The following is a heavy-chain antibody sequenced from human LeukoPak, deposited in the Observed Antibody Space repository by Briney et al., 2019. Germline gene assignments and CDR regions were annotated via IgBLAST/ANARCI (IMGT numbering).Heavy chain of an antibody. CDR3: SYGSGSYYTPSFDY. J-gene: IGHJ4*02. D-gene: IGHD3-10*01. Sequence: GGSLRLSCAASGFTFSSYGMHWVRQAPGKGLEWVAVIWYDGSNKYYADSVKGRFTISRDNSKNTLYLQMNSLRAEDTAVYYCSYGSGSYYTPSFDYWGQGTLVTVSS. CDR1: GFTFSSYG. V-gene: IGHV3-33*01. CDR2: IWYDGSNK.